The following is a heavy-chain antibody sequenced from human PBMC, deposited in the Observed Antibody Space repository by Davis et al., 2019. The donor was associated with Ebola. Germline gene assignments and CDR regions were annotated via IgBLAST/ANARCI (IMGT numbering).Heavy chain of an antibody. V-gene: IGHV3-21*01. J-gene: IGHJ4*02. Sequence: GESLKISCAASGFTFSSYSMNWVRQAPGKGLEWVSSISSSSSYIYYADSVKGRFTISRDNAKNSLYLQMNSLRAEDTAVYYCARSNQWLVRGFDYWGQGTLVTVSS. D-gene: IGHD6-19*01. CDR1: GFTFSSYS. CDR3: ARSNQWLVRGFDY. CDR2: ISSSSSYI.